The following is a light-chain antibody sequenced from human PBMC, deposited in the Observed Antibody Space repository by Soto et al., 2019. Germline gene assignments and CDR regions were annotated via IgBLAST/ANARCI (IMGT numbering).Light chain of an antibody. J-gene: IGLJ3*02. CDR2: GTS. V-gene: IGLV1-44*01. Sequence: QSVLTQPPSASGTPGQRFTISCSGSTSNIGRNTVNWYQQLPGTAPKLLISGTSQRPSGVPDRCSGSRSGTSASLAISGLQSEDEADYYCAAWDDSLNGWVFGGGTKLTVL. CDR1: TSNIGRNT. CDR3: AAWDDSLNGWV.